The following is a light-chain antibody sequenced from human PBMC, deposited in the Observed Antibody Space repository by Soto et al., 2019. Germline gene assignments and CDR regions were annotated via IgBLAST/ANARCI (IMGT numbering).Light chain of an antibody. CDR2: EVS. V-gene: IGLV2-14*01. CDR1: SSDVGGYNY. Sequence: QSVLTQPASVSGSPGQSITISCTRTSSDVGGYNYVSWYQQHPGKAPKLMLYEVSNRHSGVSNRFSGSKSGNTASLTISGLQGEDEADYHCSSYTSGSTLVLGTGSKVTVL. J-gene: IGLJ1*01. CDR3: SSYTSGSTLV.